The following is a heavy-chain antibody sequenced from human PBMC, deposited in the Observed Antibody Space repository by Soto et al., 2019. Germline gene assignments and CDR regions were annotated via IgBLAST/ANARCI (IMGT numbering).Heavy chain of an antibody. J-gene: IGHJ5*02. Sequence: QVQLRESGPGLVKPSETLSLTCTVSDGSVSSSDYYWSWIRQPPGKGLEWIGYIYDSGSTNYNPSLKSRVTISVDTSKNQLSLKLSSVTAADTAVYYCASAVHSSGIDHWGQGTLVIVSS. CDR1: DGSVSSSDYY. D-gene: IGHD6-19*01. CDR2: IYDSGST. V-gene: IGHV4-61*08. CDR3: ASAVHSSGIDH.